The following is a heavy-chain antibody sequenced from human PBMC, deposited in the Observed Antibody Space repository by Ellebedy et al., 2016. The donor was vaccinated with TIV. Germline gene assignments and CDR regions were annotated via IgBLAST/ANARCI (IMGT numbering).Heavy chain of an antibody. Sequence: GESLKISXKGSGYRFTSYWIGWVRQMPGKGLEWMGIIYPGDSDTRYSPSFQGQVTISADKSISTAYLQWSSLKASDTAMYYCARHSLVTTRTSWFGPWGQGTLVTVSS. CDR3: ARHSLVTTRTSWFGP. J-gene: IGHJ5*02. D-gene: IGHD5-12*01. CDR1: GYRFTSYW. CDR2: IYPGDSDT. V-gene: IGHV5-51*01.